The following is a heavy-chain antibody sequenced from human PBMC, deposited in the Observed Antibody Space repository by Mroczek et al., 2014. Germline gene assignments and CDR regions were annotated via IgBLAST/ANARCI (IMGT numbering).Heavy chain of an antibody. J-gene: IGHJ5*02. CDR2: INHSGST. CDR3: AREARYSSTGFDP. D-gene: IGHD6-13*01. V-gene: IGHV4-34*01. Sequence: QVQLQQWGAGLLKPSETLSLTCAVYGGSFSGYYWSWIRQPPGKGLEWIGEINHSGSTNYNPSLKSRVTISVDTSKNQFSLKLSSVTAADTAVYYCAREARYSSTGFDPWGQGTLVTVSS. CDR1: GGSFSGYY.